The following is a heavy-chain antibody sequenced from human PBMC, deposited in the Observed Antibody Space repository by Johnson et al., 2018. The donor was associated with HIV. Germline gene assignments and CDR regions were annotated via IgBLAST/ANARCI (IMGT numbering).Heavy chain of an antibody. J-gene: IGHJ3*02. Sequence: QVQLVEYGGGLVKPGGSLRLSCAASGLTFSDYYMSWIRQAPGKGLEWVSYISSSGSSRYYADSVKGRFTITRDNVKNSLYMQMNSLRVEDTAVYFCARDYRGALDIWGQGTMVTVSS. D-gene: IGHD4-11*01. CDR3: ARDYRGALDI. CDR1: GLTFSDYY. V-gene: IGHV3-11*01. CDR2: ISSSGSSR.